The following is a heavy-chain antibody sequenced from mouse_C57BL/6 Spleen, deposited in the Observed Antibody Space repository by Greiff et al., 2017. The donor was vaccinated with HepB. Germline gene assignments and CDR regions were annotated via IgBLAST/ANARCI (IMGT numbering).Heavy chain of an antibody. CDR2: IYPGDGDT. J-gene: IGHJ3*01. V-gene: IGHV1-80*01. D-gene: IGHD1-1*01. Sequence: VQLQQSGAELVKPGASVKISCKASGYAFSSYWMNWVKQRPGKGLEWIGQIYPGDGDTNYNGKFKGKATLTADKSSSTAYMQLSSLTSEDSAVYFCAREGIYYGSSSAWFAYWGQGTLVTVSA. CDR1: GYAFSSYW. CDR3: AREGIYYGSSSAWFAY.